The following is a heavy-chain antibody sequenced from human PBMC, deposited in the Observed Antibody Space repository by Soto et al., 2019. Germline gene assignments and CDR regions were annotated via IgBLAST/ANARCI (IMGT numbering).Heavy chain of an antibody. Sequence: ASVKVSCKASGYTFTGYYMHWVRHAPGQGLEWMGWINPNSGGTNYAQKFQGRVTMTRDTSISTAYMELSRLRSDDTAVYYCARDKMSIAVAGSYYYGMDVWGQGTTVTVSS. CDR2: INPNSGGT. V-gene: IGHV1-2*02. CDR1: GYTFTGYY. CDR3: ARDKMSIAVAGSYYYGMDV. D-gene: IGHD6-19*01. J-gene: IGHJ6*02.